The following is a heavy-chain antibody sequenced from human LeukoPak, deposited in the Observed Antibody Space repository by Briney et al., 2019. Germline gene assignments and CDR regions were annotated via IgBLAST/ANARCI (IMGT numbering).Heavy chain of an antibody. CDR3: ARAQDGPYYLDY. V-gene: IGHV3-15*01. J-gene: IGHJ4*02. CDR1: GFTFSNAW. D-gene: IGHD2-15*01. Sequence: PGGSLRLSCAASGFTFSNAWMSWVRQAPGKGLEWVGRIKSKTDGGTTDYAAPVKGRFTISRDNAKNSLYLQMNSLRAEDTAVYYCARAQDGPYYLDYWGQGTLVTVSS. CDR2: IKSKTDGGTT.